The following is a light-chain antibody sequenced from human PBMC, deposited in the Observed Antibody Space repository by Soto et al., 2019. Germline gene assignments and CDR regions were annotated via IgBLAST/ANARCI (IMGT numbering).Light chain of an antibody. CDR1: QSVTSY. CDR3: QQRSDWPRT. CDR2: DVS. J-gene: IGKJ2*01. Sequence: EIVLTQSPATLSLSPGERATLTCRASQSVTSYLVWYQQKPGQAPRLLIHDVSNRASGIPARFSGSGSGTDFTLTISSLEPEDFADYYCQQRSDWPRTFGQGTKVQIK. V-gene: IGKV3-11*01.